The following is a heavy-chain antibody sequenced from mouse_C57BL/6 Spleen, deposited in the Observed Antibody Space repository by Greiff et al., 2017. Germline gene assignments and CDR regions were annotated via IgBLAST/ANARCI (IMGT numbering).Heavy chain of an antibody. CDR2: IYPGSGST. J-gene: IGHJ2*01. CDR1: GYTFTSYW. V-gene: IGHV1-55*01. D-gene: IGHD2-3*01. CDR3: ARRGIYDGYLFDY. Sequence: QVQLQQPGAELVKPGASVKMSCKASGYTFTSYWITWVKQRPGQGLEWIGDIYPGSGSTNYNEKFKSKATLTVDTSSSTAYMQLSSLKSEDSAVYYCARRGIYDGYLFDYWGQGTTLTVSS.